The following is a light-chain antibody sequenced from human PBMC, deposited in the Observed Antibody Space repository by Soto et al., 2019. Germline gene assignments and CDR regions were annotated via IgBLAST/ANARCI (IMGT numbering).Light chain of an antibody. CDR3: QQYGSSLIT. Sequence: EIVLTQSPGTLSLSPGERATLSCRASQSVSSSYLAWYQQKPGQAPRLLIYGASSRATGLPDRFSGSGSGTDFTLTISSLEPEDFSVYYCQQYGSSLITFGQGPRLEI. J-gene: IGKJ5*01. V-gene: IGKV3-20*01. CDR2: GAS. CDR1: QSVSSSY.